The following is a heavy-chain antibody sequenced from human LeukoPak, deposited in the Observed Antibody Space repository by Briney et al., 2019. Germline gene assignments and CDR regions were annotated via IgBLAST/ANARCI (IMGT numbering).Heavy chain of an antibody. D-gene: IGHD3-9*01. CDR1: GFTFSSYG. J-gene: IGHJ1*01. CDR2: ISGSGGST. V-gene: IGHV3-23*01. Sequence: PGGSLRLSCAASGFTFSSYGMSWVRQAPGKGLEWVSAISGSGGSTYYADSVKGRFTISRDNSKNTLYLQMNSLRAEDTAVYYCAKGDYDILAGYYSLAEYFQHWGQGTLVTVSS. CDR3: AKGDYDILAGYYSLAEYFQH.